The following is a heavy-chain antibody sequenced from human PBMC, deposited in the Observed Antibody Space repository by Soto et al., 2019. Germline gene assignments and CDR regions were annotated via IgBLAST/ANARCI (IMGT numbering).Heavy chain of an antibody. J-gene: IGHJ3*02. CDR1: GGSVSSSY. V-gene: IGHV4-59*02. CDR3: AKKYCTSTSCNDAFDI. CDR2: LYKSGST. Sequence: QVQLRESGPGLVKPSETLSLTCTVSGGSVSSSYWTWIRQPPGKGLEWIGYLYKSGSTNYNPSLKGRVTISVDTSKNQFSLRLSSVTAADTAVYYCAKKYCTSTSCNDAFDIWGQGTMVTVSS. D-gene: IGHD2-2*01.